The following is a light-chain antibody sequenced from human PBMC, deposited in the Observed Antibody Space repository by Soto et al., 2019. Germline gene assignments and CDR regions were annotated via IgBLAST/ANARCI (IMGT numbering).Light chain of an antibody. CDR2: DVT. V-gene: IGLV2-8*01. Sequence: QSALTQSPSASGSPGQSVTISCTGTSSDIGGYNSVSWYQQHPGKAPKVIIYDVTKRPSGFPDRFSGSKSGNTASLTVSALQAEEAADYYCRSYTDRKNLVFGTGTKLTVL. J-gene: IGLJ1*01. CDR3: RSYTDRKNLV. CDR1: SSDIGGYNS.